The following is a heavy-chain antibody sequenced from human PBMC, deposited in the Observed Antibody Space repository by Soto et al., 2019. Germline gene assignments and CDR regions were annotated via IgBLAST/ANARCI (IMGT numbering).Heavy chain of an antibody. CDR1: GYTFTGYY. Sequence: QVQLVQSGAETKKPGASVKVSCKASGYTFTGYYMHWVRQAPGQGLEWMGWINPNSGGTNYAQKFQGWVTMTRDTSISTAYMELSRLRSDDTAVYYCARGDCSSTSCYSYYGMDVWGQGTTVTVSS. CDR2: INPNSGGT. V-gene: IGHV1-2*04. CDR3: ARGDCSSTSCYSYYGMDV. D-gene: IGHD2-2*02. J-gene: IGHJ6*02.